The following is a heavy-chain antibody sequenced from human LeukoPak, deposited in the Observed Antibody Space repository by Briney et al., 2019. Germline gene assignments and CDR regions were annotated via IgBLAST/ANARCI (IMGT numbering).Heavy chain of an antibody. CDR2: ISSSSSYI. CDR3: ARDREWLNWFDP. D-gene: IGHD3-3*01. V-gene: IGHV3-21*01. CDR1: GFTFSSYS. J-gene: IGHJ5*02. Sequence: AGGSLRLSCAASGFTFSSYSMNWVRQAPGKGLEWVSSISSSSSYIYYADSVKGRFTISRDNAKNSLYLQMNSLRAEDTAVYYCARDREWLNWFDPWGQGTLVTVSS.